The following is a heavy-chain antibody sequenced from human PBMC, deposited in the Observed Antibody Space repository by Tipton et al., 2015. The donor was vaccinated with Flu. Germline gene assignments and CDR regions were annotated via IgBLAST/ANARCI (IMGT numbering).Heavy chain of an antibody. J-gene: IGHJ4*02. V-gene: IGHV3-23*01. CDR2: ISGSGGTT. CDR3: AKEGYNGGNYYPPWDY. Sequence: GSLRLSCAASGFTFSNYGMNWVRQAPGKGLEWVSSISGSGGTTYYADSVKGRFTISRDNSEKTLYLQMNSLRVEDTAVYYCAKEGYNGGNYYPPWDYWGQGTLVTVSS. CDR1: GFTFSNYG. D-gene: IGHD2-21*01.